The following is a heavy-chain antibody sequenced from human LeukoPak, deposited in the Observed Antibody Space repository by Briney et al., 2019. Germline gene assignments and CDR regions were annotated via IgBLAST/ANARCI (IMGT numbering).Heavy chain of an antibody. V-gene: IGHV3-48*03. CDR2: ISSSGSTI. J-gene: IGHJ6*04. D-gene: IGHD3-10*02. Sequence: GGSLRLSCAASGFTFGSYEMNWVRQAPGKGLEWVSYISSSGSTIYYADSVKGRFTISRDNAKNSLYLQMNSLRAEDTAVYCCAELGITMIGGVWGKGTTVTISS. CDR1: GFTFGSYE. CDR3: AELGITMIGGV.